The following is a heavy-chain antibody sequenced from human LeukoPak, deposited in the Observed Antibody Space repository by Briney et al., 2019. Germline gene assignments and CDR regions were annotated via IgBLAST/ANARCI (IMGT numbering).Heavy chain of an antibody. CDR1: GFTFSSYA. Sequence: PGGSLRLSCAASGFTFSSYAMSWVRQAPGKGLEWVSAISGSGGSTYYADSVKGRFTIPRDNSKNTLYLQMNSLRAEDTAVYYCAKAGVIVVVITNFDYWGQGTLVTVSS. J-gene: IGHJ4*02. V-gene: IGHV3-23*01. CDR3: AKAGVIVVVITNFDY. D-gene: IGHD3-22*01. CDR2: ISGSGGST.